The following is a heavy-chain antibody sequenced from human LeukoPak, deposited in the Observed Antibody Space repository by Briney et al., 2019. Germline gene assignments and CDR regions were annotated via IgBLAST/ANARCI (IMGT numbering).Heavy chain of an antibody. D-gene: IGHD2-2*01. CDR1: GGSISTYY. CDR3: ARYCSSTSCYYRGLDY. J-gene: IGHJ4*02. CDR2: IYYSGST. V-gene: IGHV4-59*01. Sequence: SETLSLTCTVSGGSISTYYWNWIRQPPGKGLEWIGYIYYSGSTNYNPSLKSRVTISVDTSKNQFSLKLSSVTAADTAVYYCARYCSSTSCYYRGLDYWGQGTLVTVSS.